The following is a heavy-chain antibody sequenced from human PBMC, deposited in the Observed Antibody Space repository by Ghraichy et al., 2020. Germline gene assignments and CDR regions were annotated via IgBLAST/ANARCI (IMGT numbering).Heavy chain of an antibody. D-gene: IGHD4-11*01. Sequence: ESLNISCVASGFTFRSYWMSWVRQAAGKGLEWVANIKQDGSQTYYVDSVKGRFNISRDNAKNLVYLEINSLRAEDTALYYCARDKSYSAASGGFGYWGQGTLVIVSS. V-gene: IGHV3-7*03. J-gene: IGHJ4*02. CDR1: GFTFRSYW. CDR3: ARDKSYSAASGGFGY. CDR2: IKQDGSQT.